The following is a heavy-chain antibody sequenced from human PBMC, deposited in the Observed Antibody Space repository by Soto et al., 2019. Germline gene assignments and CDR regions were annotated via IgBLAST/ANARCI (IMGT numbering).Heavy chain of an antibody. D-gene: IGHD4-17*01. CDR2: IKSKTDGGTT. J-gene: IGHJ5*02. CDR3: TTDDYGDDNWFVP. CDR1: GFTFSNAW. V-gene: IGHV3-15*01. Sequence: GGSRRLSCAASGFTFSNAWMSWVRQAPGKGLEWVGRIKSKTDGGTTDYAAPVKGRFTISRDDSKNTLYLQMNSLKTEDTAVYYCTTDDYGDDNWFVPSGPAPLVTVFS.